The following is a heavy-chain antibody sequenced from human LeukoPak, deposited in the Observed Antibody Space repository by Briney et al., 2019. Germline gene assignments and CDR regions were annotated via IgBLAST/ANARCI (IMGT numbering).Heavy chain of an antibody. J-gene: IGHJ4*02. CDR3: ARGRAVDTAMVMYGYFDY. V-gene: IGHV1-46*01. CDR2: INPSGGST. CDR1: GYTFTSYY. D-gene: IGHD5-18*01. Sequence: ASVKVSCKASGYTFTSYYMHWVRQAPGQGLEWMGIINPSGGSTSYAQKFQGRVTMTRDTSTSTVYMELSSLRSEDTAVYYCARGRAVDTAMVMYGYFDYWGQGTLVTVSS.